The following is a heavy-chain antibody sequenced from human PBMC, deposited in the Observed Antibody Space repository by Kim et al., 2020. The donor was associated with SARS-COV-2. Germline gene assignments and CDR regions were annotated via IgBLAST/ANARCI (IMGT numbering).Heavy chain of an antibody. J-gene: IGHJ6*01. Sequence: GGSLRLSCAASGFTFSSYSMNWVRQAPGKGLELVAAISISSIYIYYADSVKGRFTISRDNSKNSLYLQMNSLIAEDTAVYYCARYLFLGHLFSYYYGM. CDR2: ISISSIYI. CDR1: GFTFSSYS. CDR3: ARYLFLGHLFSYYYGM. D-gene: IGHD2-21*01. V-gene: IGHV3-21*01.